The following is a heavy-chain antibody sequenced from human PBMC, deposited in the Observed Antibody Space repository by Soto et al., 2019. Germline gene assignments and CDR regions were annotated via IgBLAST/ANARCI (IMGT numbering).Heavy chain of an antibody. CDR3: SWSLNY. Sequence: EVHLVQSGGGLVQPGGSLRLSCAASGFPFSSSWMDWVRQAPGKGLEWVANIKGDGSQTSYVGSVKGRFTVSRDNAENTLFLQMSSLRVEDTAVYYCSWSLNYWGQGILVTVSS. D-gene: IGHD1-26*01. J-gene: IGHJ4*02. CDR1: GFPFSSSW. V-gene: IGHV3-7*01. CDR2: IKGDGSQT.